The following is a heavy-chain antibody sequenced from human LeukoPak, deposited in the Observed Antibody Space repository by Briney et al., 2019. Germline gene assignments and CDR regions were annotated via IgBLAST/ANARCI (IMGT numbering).Heavy chain of an antibody. CDR3: AKSKIYLGLGVPVLLTYFDY. CDR2: ISSSSSYI. CDR1: GFTFSSYS. D-gene: IGHD2-2*01. Sequence: GGSLRLSCASSGFTFSSYSMNWVRQAPGKGLEWVSSISSSSSYIYYADSVKGRFTISRDNAKNSLYLQMNSLRAEDTAVYYCAKSKIYLGLGVPVLLTYFDYWGQGTLVTVSS. J-gene: IGHJ4*02. V-gene: IGHV3-21*01.